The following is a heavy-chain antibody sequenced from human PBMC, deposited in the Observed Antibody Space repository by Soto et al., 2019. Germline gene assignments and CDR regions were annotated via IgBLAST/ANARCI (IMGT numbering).Heavy chain of an antibody. CDR2: IILPFGTP. CDR1: GTTFSNFA. Sequence: QVRLVQSGAEVKKTGSSVKVSCEASGTTFSNFAIGWVRQAPGQGLEWMGGIILPFGTPNYAQKFQGRVTISACESMTTAYMELRGLRSEDTAVYYCVRGPDYEGYFDYWGQGTLVTVSS. CDR3: VRGPDYEGYFDY. J-gene: IGHJ4*02. V-gene: IGHV1-69*12. D-gene: IGHD3-22*01.